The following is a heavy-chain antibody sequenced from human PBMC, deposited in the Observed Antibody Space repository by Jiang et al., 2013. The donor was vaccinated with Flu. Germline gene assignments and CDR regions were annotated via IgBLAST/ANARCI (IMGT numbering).Heavy chain of an antibody. Sequence: TVSGGSISSYYWSWIRQPPGKGLEWIGYIYTSGSTNYNPSLKSRVTISVDTSKNQFSLKLSSVTAADTAVYYCARDNVRRVRAFDIWGQGTMVTVSS. D-gene: IGHD3-16*01. CDR1: GGSISSYY. V-gene: IGHV4-4*09. CDR2: IYTSGST. CDR3: ARDNVRRVRAFDI. J-gene: IGHJ3*02.